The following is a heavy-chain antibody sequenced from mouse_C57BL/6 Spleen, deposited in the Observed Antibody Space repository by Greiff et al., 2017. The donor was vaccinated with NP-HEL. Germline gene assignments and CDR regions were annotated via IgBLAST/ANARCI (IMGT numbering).Heavy chain of an antibody. J-gene: IGHJ2*01. CDR3: ARSPSSIYYGYFGD. V-gene: IGHV1-64*01. Sequence: QVQLQQPGAELVKPGASVKLSCKASGYTFTSYWMHWVKQRPGQGLEWIGMIHPNSGSTNYNEKFKSKATLTVDKSSSTAYMQLSSLTSEDSAVYYCARSPSSIYYGYFGDWGKGTTLTVSS. D-gene: IGHD2-1*01. CDR2: IHPNSGST. CDR1: GYTFTSYW.